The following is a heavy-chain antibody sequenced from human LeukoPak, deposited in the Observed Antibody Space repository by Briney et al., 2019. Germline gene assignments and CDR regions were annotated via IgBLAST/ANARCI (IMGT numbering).Heavy chain of an antibody. CDR2: INHSGST. CDR3: ASRARERYASVRSDY. D-gene: IGHD1-1*01. V-gene: IGHV4-34*01. CDR1: GGSFSGYY. Sequence: SETLSLTCAVYGGSFSGYYWSWIRQPPGKGLEWIGEINHSGSTNYNPSLKSRVTISVDTSKNQSSLKLSSVTAADTAVYYCASRARERYASVRSDYWGEGTLVTVSS. J-gene: IGHJ4*02.